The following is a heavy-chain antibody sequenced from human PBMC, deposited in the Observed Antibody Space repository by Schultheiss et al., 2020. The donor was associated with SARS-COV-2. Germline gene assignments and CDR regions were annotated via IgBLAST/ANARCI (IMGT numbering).Heavy chain of an antibody. V-gene: IGHV3-15*07. Sequence: GESLKISCAASGFTFSSYAMHWIRQAPGKGPEWVGRIKSKTDGGTTDYAAPVKGRFTISRDDSKNTLYLQMNSLKTEDTAVYYCRMVAAIDYWGQGTLVTVSS. CDR2: IKSKTDGGTT. D-gene: IGHD2-15*01. CDR3: RMVAAIDY. J-gene: IGHJ4*02. CDR1: GFTFSSYA.